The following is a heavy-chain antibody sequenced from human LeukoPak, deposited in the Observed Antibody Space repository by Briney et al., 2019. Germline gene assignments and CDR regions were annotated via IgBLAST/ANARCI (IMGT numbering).Heavy chain of an antibody. CDR1: GFTFTSNG. V-gene: IGHV3-33*06. J-gene: IGHJ4*02. CDR3: AKEKGIAGGVFDY. Sequence: GGPLRLSSAAPGFTFTSNGMHWGPQGPGKGREWGAVIWHDGRIKYNADSAKGRFTISTDNSKNTLYLQIQSLRAEDTAVYYFAKEKGIAGGVFDYWGQGTLVSVSS. CDR2: IWHDGRIK. D-gene: IGHD6-13*01.